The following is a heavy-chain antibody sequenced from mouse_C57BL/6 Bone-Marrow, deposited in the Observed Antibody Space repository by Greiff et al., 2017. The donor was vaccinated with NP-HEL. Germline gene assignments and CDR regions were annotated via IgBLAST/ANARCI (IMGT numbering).Heavy chain of an antibody. D-gene: IGHD1-1*01. V-gene: IGHV1-9*01. CDR2: ILPGSGST. J-gene: IGHJ4*01. CDR3: ARRNHYGSSPFYAMDY. Sequence: QVQLKESGAELMKPGASVKLSCKATGYTFTGYWIEWVKQRPGHGLEWIGEILPGSGSTNYNEKFKGKATFTADTSSNTAYMQLSSLTTEDSAIYYCARRNHYGSSPFYAMDYWGQGTSVTVSS. CDR1: GYTFTGYW.